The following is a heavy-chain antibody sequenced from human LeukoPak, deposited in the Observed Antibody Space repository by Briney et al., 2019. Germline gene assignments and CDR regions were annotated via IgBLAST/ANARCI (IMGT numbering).Heavy chain of an antibody. CDR3: ARSSGDSPMTCDY. J-gene: IGHJ4*02. Sequence: ASVKVSCKASGGTFSSYAISWVRQAPGQGLEWMGRIIPILGIANYAQKFQGRVTITADKSTSTAYMELSSLRSEDTAVYYCARSSGDSPMTCDYWGQGTLVTVSS. CDR1: GGTFSSYA. CDR2: IIPILGIA. D-gene: IGHD2-15*01. V-gene: IGHV1-69*04.